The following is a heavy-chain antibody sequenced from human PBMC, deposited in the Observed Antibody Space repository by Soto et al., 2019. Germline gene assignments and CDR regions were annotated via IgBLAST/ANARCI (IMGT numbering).Heavy chain of an antibody. CDR2: IYSSGSI. J-gene: IGHJ4*02. Sequence: HVQLQESGPGLVKPSETLSLTCTVSGGSISSDYWSWIRHPPGKGLEWIGYIYSSGSINYNPSLESRVAMPVNPSKNQFSLKLSSVTAADTAVYYCASHWDWGSLGYWGQGTLVTVSS. D-gene: IGHD3-16*01. V-gene: IGHV4-59*08. CDR3: ASHWDWGSLGY. CDR1: GGSISSDY.